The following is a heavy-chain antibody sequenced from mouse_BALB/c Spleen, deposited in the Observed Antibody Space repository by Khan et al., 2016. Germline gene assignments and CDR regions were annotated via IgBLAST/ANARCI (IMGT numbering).Heavy chain of an antibody. CDR1: GFSLTTYG. CDR2: IWNGGST. CDR3: ARDGFTY. Sequence: QVQLKQSGPGLVQPSQSLSITCTVSGFSLTTYGVHWVLQSPGKGLEWLGVIWNGGSTDYTTAFISRLSISKDNSKRQVFFKMNSLQPNDTAIYYCARDGFTYWGPWTLVTVSA. V-gene: IGHV2-2*02. J-gene: IGHJ3*01.